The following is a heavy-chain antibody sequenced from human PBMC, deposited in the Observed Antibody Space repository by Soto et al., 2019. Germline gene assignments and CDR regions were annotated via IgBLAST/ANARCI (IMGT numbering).Heavy chain of an antibody. Sequence: ASVKFSCKASGYTFTNYGISWLLQAPGQGLEWMGWIIAYNGNTNYAQKVKGRVTLTTDTSTNTAYMELRSLTSDDTAVYYCARGDFDPNGSSDYSGQGTLVTVSS. CDR1: GYTFTNYG. CDR2: IIAYNGNT. CDR3: ARGDFDPNGSSDY. D-gene: IGHD6-6*01. J-gene: IGHJ4*02. V-gene: IGHV1-18*04.